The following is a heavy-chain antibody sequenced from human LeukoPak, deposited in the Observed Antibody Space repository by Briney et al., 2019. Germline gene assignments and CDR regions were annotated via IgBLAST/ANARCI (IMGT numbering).Heavy chain of an antibody. CDR2: ISSSGSTI. V-gene: IGHV3-48*03. CDR3: AKSRTVVIPLDY. CDR1: GFTFSSYE. J-gene: IGHJ4*02. Sequence: PGGSLRLSCAASGFTFSSYEMNWVRQAPGKGLEWVSYISSSGSTIYYADSVKGRFTISRDNAKNTLYLQMNSLRAEDTAVYYCAKSRTVVIPLDYWGQGSLVTVSS. D-gene: IGHD4-23*01.